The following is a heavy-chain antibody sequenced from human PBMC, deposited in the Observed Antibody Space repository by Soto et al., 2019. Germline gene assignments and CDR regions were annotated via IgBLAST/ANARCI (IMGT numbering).Heavy chain of an antibody. Sequence: SETLSLTCTVSGGSISSDYWRWIRQPPGKGLEWIGYIYYSGSTNYNPSLKSRVTISVDTSKNQFSLKLSSVTAADTAVYYCARSLYYDFWSGYYPNYYGMDVWGQGTTVTVSS. J-gene: IGHJ6*02. CDR1: GGSISSDY. CDR2: IYYSGST. D-gene: IGHD3-3*01. V-gene: IGHV4-59*01. CDR3: ARSLYYDFWSGYYPNYYGMDV.